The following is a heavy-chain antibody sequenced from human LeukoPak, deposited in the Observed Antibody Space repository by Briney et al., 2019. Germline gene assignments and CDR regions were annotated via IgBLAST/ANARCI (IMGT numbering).Heavy chain of an antibody. J-gene: IGHJ4*02. Sequence: GSLRLSCAASGFTFSSYAMSWVRQAPGKGLEWVSAISGSGGSTYHADSVKGRFTISRDNSKNTLYLQTNSLRAEDTAVYYCAKDGVYSSSWYDFDYWGQGTLVTVSS. CDR1: GFTFSSYA. CDR2: ISGSGGST. D-gene: IGHD6-13*01. V-gene: IGHV3-23*01. CDR3: AKDGVYSSSWYDFDY.